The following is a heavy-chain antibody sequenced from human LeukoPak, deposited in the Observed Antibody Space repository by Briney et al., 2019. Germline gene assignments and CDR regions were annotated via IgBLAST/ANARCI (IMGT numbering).Heavy chain of an antibody. Sequence: GGSLRLSCAASGFTFSSYWMSWVRQAPGKGLEWVANIKQDGSEKYYVDSVKGRFTISRDNAKNSLYLQMNSLRAEDTAVYYCARENYYDSSGYQNFDYWGQGTLVTVSS. CDR1: GFTFSSYW. J-gene: IGHJ4*02. D-gene: IGHD3-22*01. V-gene: IGHV3-7*03. CDR3: ARENYYDSSGYQNFDY. CDR2: IKQDGSEK.